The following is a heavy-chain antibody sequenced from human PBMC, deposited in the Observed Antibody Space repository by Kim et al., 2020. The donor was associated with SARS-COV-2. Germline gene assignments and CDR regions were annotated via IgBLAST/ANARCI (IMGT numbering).Heavy chain of an antibody. CDR3: AREADGKEVRGVLMRGYFDS. V-gene: IGHV1-69*04. J-gene: IGHJ4*02. CDR1: GDTFSNYA. Sequence: SVKVSCKASGDTFSNYAISWVRQAPGQGLEWMGRITPIVSIVNYAQKFKGRVTIVADKSTSTAYMELSSLRYEDTAVYFCAREADGKEVRGVLMRGYFDSWGQGTLVTVSS. D-gene: IGHD3-10*01. CDR2: ITPIVSIV.